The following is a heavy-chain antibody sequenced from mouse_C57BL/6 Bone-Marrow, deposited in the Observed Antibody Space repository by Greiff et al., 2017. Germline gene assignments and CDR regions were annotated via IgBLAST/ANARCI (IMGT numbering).Heavy chain of an antibody. V-gene: IGHV1-4*01. CDR2: INPSSGYT. J-gene: IGHJ3*01. CDR1: GYTFTSYT. CDR3: ARGDGYSSWFAY. Sequence: VQLQQSGAELARPGASVKMSCKASGYTFTSYTMHWVKRRPGRGREWIGYINPSSGYTKYNQKFKDKATLTADKSSSTAYMQLSSLTSEDSAVYYCARGDGYSSWFAYWGQGTLVTVSA. D-gene: IGHD2-3*01.